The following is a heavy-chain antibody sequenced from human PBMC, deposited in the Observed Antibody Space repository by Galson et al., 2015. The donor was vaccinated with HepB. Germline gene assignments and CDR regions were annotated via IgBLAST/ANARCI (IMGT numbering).Heavy chain of an antibody. CDR2: ISVYTGNT. D-gene: IGHD6-13*01. CDR1: GYTFISNG. Sequence: SGKVSCKASGYTFISNGISWVRQAPGQGLEWMGWISVYTGNTNYAQKFQGRVTMTRDTSTSTADMEPRSLRSDDTAVYYWARDLVPGSSWKGGWFGPWGQGTLVTVSS. J-gene: IGHJ5*01. V-gene: IGHV1-18*04. CDR3: ARDLVPGSSWKGGWFGP.